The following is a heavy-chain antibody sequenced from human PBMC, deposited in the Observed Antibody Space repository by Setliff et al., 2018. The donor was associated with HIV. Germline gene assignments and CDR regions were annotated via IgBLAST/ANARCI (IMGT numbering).Heavy chain of an antibody. Sequence: ASVKVSCKASGYTFTGYYIHWVRQAPGQGLEWTGRIIPNSGGTNYAQKFQGRVTMTRDTSISTAYMELSRLRSDDTAVYYCASKVYCTNGVCLDAFDIWGQGTKVTVSS. J-gene: IGHJ3*02. CDR2: IIPNSGGT. CDR1: GYTFTGYY. V-gene: IGHV1-2*06. CDR3: ASKVYCTNGVCLDAFDI. D-gene: IGHD2-8*01.